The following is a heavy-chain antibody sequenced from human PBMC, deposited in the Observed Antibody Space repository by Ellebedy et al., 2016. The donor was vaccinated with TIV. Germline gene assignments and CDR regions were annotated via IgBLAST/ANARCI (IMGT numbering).Heavy chain of an antibody. V-gene: IGHV3-23*01. J-gene: IGHJ4*02. CDR1: GFTFGFSFSRSA. D-gene: IGHD3-10*01. CDR2: ISGSCGST. CDR3: DRVGYYFVSGMYYYYFEY. Sequence: GESLKISCAASGFTFGFSFSRSALIWVRQAPGKGLEWISAISGSCGSTYYADPVKGRFTISTDNAKNSLSLQMNSLRAEDTAVYYCDRVGYYFVSGMYYYYFEYWGQGTLVTVSS.